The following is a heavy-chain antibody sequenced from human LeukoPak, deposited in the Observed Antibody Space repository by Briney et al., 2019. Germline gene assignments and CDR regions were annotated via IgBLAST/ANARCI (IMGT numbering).Heavy chain of an antibody. V-gene: IGHV4-39*07. J-gene: IGHJ4*02. D-gene: IGHD3-10*01. Sequence: SETLSLTCTVSGGSISSSSYYWGWIRQPPGKGLEWIGSIYYSGSTNYNPSLKSRVTISVDTSKDQFSLKLSSVTAADTAVYYCARLWFGELSVFDYWGQGTLVTVSS. CDR1: GGSISSSSYY. CDR2: IYYSGST. CDR3: ARLWFGELSVFDY.